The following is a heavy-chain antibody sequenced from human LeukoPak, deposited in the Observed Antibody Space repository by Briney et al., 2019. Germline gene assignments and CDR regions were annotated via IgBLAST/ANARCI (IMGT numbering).Heavy chain of an antibody. CDR2: INHSGST. Sequence: PGGSLRLSCAASGFSLSTYIMNWVRQAPGKGLEWIGEINHSGSTNYNPSLKSRVTISVDTSKNQFSLKLSSVTAADTAVYYCARDGGDRAAAGLDYWGQGTLVTVSS. D-gene: IGHD6-13*01. J-gene: IGHJ4*02. CDR1: GFSLSTYI. CDR3: ARDGGDRAAAGLDY. V-gene: IGHV4-34*01.